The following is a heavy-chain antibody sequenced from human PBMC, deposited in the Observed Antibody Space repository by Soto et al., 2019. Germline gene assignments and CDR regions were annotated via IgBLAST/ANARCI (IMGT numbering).Heavy chain of an antibody. CDR3: ARGSGYYRNFDS. Sequence: QVQLQESGPGLVKPSQTLSLTCSVSGGSITSGGYSWTWIRHQPGKALQWIGYVFESGKTYYNPSLKGRLTISVDTAKNLYSLELSSVTAADTAVYFCARGSGYYRNFDSWGQGTLVSVSS. CDR2: VFESGKT. D-gene: IGHD3-3*01. J-gene: IGHJ4*02. V-gene: IGHV4-31*02. CDR1: GGSITSGGYS.